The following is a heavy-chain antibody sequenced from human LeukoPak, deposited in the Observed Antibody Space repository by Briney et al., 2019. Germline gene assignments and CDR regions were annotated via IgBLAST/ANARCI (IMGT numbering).Heavy chain of an antibody. CDR3: GRVAGSYYFDY. V-gene: IGHV3-23*01. CDR1: GFTFSSYA. Sequence: GGSLRLSCAASGFTFSSYAMSWVRQAPGKGLEWVSAISGSGGSTYYADSVKGRFTISRDNSKDTLYLQMNSLRAEDTAVYYCGRVAGSYYFDYWGQGTLVTVSS. J-gene: IGHJ4*02. CDR2: ISGSGGST. D-gene: IGHD6-19*01.